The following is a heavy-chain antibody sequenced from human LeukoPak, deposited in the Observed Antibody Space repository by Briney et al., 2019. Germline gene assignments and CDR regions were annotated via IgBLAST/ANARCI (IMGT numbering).Heavy chain of an antibody. CDR2: IDRGGNSL. CDR3: VRTDTTSFGYFDH. Sequence: GSLRLSCAASGFSLSNNWMTWVRQAPGKGLEWVANIDRGGNSLFYADSVRGRFNISRDNVKNSLYLHINSLRAEDTAVYYCVRTDTTSFGYFDHWGRGTLVTVSS. J-gene: IGHJ4*02. CDR1: GFSLSNNW. D-gene: IGHD1-26*01. V-gene: IGHV3-7*01.